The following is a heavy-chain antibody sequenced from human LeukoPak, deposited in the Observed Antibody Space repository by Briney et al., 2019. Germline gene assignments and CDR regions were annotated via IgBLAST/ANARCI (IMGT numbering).Heavy chain of an antibody. J-gene: IGHJ4*02. CDR3: AKASLRFHSSSFDY. Sequence: GGSLRLSCAASGFTFSSYAMSWVRQAPGKGLEWVSAISGSGGSTYYADSVKGRFTISRDNSKNTLYLQMNSLRAEDTAVYYCAKASLRFHSSSFDYWAREPWSPSPQ. CDR1: GFTFSSYA. CDR2: ISGSGGST. V-gene: IGHV3-23*01. D-gene: IGHD6-6*01.